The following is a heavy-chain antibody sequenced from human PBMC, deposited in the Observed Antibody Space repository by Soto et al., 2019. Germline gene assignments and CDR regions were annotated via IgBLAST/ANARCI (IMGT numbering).Heavy chain of an antibody. CDR2: ISYDGSNK. CDR3: AKDQTYYDFWSGYYPNYYYYGMDV. V-gene: IGHV3-30*18. Sequence: GGSLRLSCAASGFTFSGYGMHWVRQAPGKGLEWVAVISYDGSNKYYADSVKGRFTISRDNSKNTLYLQMNSLRAEDTAVYYCAKDQTYYDFWSGYYPNYYYYGMDVWGQGTTVTVSS. J-gene: IGHJ6*02. CDR1: GFTFSGYG. D-gene: IGHD3-3*01.